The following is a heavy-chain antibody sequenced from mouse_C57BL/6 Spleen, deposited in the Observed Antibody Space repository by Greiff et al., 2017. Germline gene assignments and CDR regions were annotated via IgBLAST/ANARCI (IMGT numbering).Heavy chain of an antibody. D-gene: IGHD1-1*01. CDR1: GYTFTSYW. V-gene: IGHV1-59*01. CDR3: ASSSSGAWFAY. Sequence: VQLQQPGAELVRPGTSVKLSCKASGYTFTSYWMHWVKQRPGQGLEWIGVIDPSDSYTNYNQKFKGKATLTVDTSSSTAYMQLSSLTSEDSAVYYCASSSSGAWFAYWGQGTLLTVSA. J-gene: IGHJ3*01. CDR2: IDPSDSYT.